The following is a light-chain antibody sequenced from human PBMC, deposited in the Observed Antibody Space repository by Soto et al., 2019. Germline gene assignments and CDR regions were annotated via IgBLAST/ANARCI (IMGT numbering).Light chain of an antibody. V-gene: IGKV1-6*01. CDR3: LQDYNYPWT. Sequence: AIQMTQSPSSLSASVGDRVSITCRASQDISDDLGWYQQKPGKAPKVLVYGASMLQSGVPSRFNGSGSGTDFTLTISSLQPEDFATYYFLQDYNYPWTFGQGTRVEIK. J-gene: IGKJ1*01. CDR1: QDISDD. CDR2: GAS.